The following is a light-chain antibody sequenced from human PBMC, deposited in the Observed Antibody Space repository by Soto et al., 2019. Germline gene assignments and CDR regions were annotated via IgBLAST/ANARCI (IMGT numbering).Light chain of an antibody. J-gene: IGKJ1*01. CDR1: QSVSSK. Sequence: EILLTQPPATLSPSLGGGATLFFRASQSVSSKLAWYQQKPGQAPRLLIYGASTRATGIPARFSGSGSGTEFTLIISSLQSEDSAVYYCQQYNSWLWTFGQGTKVDIK. V-gene: IGKV3-15*01. CDR2: GAS. CDR3: QQYNSWLWT.